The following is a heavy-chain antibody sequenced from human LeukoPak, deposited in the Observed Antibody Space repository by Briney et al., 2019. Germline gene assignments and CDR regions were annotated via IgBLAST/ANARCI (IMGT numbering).Heavy chain of an antibody. CDR2: ISGGGGIT. V-gene: IGHV3-23*01. Sequence: GGSLRLSCVASGFTFSNHAMRWVRQAPGKGLEWVSGISGGGGITYYADSVKGRFTISRDNSKNTLYLQMNSLRAEDTAVYYCAKDRHTLDTFDIWGQGTMVTVSS. CDR3: AKDRHTLDTFDI. J-gene: IGHJ3*02. CDR1: GFTFSNHA.